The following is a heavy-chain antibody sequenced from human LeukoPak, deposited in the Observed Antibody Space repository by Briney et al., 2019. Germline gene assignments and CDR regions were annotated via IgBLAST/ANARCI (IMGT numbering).Heavy chain of an antibody. Sequence: ASVRVSCKVSGYTLTELSMHWVRQAPGKGLEWMGGFDPEDGETIYAQKFQGRVTMTEDTSTDTAYMELSSLRSEDTAVYYCAANRGSGSFIWFDPWGQGTLVTVSS. CDR3: AANRGSGSFIWFDP. V-gene: IGHV1-24*01. CDR2: FDPEDGET. CDR1: GYTLTELS. J-gene: IGHJ5*02. D-gene: IGHD3-10*01.